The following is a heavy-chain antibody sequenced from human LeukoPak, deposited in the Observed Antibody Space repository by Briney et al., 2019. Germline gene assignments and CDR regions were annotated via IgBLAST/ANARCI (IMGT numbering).Heavy chain of an antibody. D-gene: IGHD6-6*01. CDR3: ARDRRDSSSNWFDP. CDR1: GFTFSSYS. Sequence: GGSLRLSCAASGFTFSSYSMNWVRQAPGKGLEWVSSISSSSSYIYYADSVKGRFTISRDNAKNSLYLQMNSLRAEDTAVYYCARDRRDSSSNWFDPWGQGTLVTVSS. J-gene: IGHJ5*02. CDR2: ISSSSSYI. V-gene: IGHV3-21*01.